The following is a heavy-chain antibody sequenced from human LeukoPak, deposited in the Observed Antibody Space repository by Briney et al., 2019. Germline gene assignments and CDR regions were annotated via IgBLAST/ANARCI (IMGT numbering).Heavy chain of an antibody. CDR1: GGSISSYY. J-gene: IGHJ6*02. V-gene: IGHV4-59*01. Sequence: SETLFLTCTVSGGSISSYYWSWIRQPPGKGLEWIGYIYYSGSTNYNPSLKSRVTISVDTSKNQFSLKLSSVTAADTAVYYCAGTYYDILTGYPRNYYYYGMDVWGQGTTVTVSS. CDR3: AGTYYDILTGYPRNYYYYGMDV. D-gene: IGHD3-9*01. CDR2: IYYSGST.